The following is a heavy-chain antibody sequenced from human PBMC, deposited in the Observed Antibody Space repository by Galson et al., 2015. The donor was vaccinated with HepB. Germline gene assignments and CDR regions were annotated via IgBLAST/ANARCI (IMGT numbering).Heavy chain of an antibody. CDR2: ISYDGSNK. V-gene: IGHV3-30*18. CDR3: AKDKILYHSRHPSPHY. D-gene: IGHD3-22*01. Sequence: SLRLSCAASGFTFSTYGMHWVRQAPGKGLEWVALISYDGSNKYYADSVKGRFTISRDNSKNTLYLQMNSLRAGDTAVYYCAKDKILYHSRHPSPHYWGQGTLVTASS. CDR1: GFTFSTYG. J-gene: IGHJ4*02.